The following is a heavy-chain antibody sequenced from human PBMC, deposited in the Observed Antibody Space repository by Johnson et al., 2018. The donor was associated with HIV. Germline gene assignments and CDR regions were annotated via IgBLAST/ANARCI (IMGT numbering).Heavy chain of an antibody. V-gene: IGHV3-30-3*01. Sequence: QVQLVESGGGVVQPGTSLRLSCAASGFTFSYYAIFWVRQAPGKGLAWVAVISHDGSNKYYADSVKGRFTIPRDNSKNTLYLQMNSLRPEDTAVYFCARGGLYIQFLAFDAFDIWGQGTMVTVSS. J-gene: IGHJ3*02. CDR2: ISHDGSNK. D-gene: IGHD4-11*01. CDR3: ARGGLYIQFLAFDAFDI. CDR1: GFTFSYYA.